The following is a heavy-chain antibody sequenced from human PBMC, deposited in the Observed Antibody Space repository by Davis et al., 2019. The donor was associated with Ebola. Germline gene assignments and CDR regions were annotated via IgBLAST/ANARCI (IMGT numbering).Heavy chain of an antibody. V-gene: IGHV3-33*01. CDR3: ARDRGTTHGRLQDY. D-gene: IGHD4-11*01. J-gene: IGHJ4*02. Sequence: GESLKISCAASGFTFSSYGMHWVRQAPGKGLEWVAVIWYDGSNKYYADSVKGRFTISRDNSKNTLYLQMNSLRAEDTAVYYCARDRGTTHGRLQDYWGQGTLVTVSS. CDR2: IWYDGSNK. CDR1: GFTFSSYG.